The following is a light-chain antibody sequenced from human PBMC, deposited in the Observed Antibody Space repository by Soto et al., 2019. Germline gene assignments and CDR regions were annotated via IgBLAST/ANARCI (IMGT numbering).Light chain of an antibody. Sequence: DIVMTQSPDSLAVPLGERATIDCKSSQSLLYSPHNKNYLAWYQQKPGQPPKLLIYWASTRESRVPDRVSASGSGTDFALTISSLQAEDVEVYYCEQYYSPPQTFGQATKVEI. V-gene: IGKV4-1*01. J-gene: IGKJ1*01. CDR3: EQYYSPPQT. CDR1: QSLLYSPHNKNY. CDR2: WAS.